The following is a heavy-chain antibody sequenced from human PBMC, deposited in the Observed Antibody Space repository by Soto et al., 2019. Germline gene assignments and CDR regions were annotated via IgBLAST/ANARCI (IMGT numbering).Heavy chain of an antibody. CDR2: ISSDGSHK. Sequence: PGGSLILSCAASGFPFSNSSIHWVRPAPDKGLEWVAVISSDGSHKYYVDSVRGRFTISRDNSKNTLYLQMNSLRAEDTAVYYCARPYCRSTRCYLYYYAMDVWGQGTTVTVSS. V-gene: IGHV3-30-3*01. D-gene: IGHD2-2*01. CDR3: ARPYCRSTRCYLYYYAMDV. J-gene: IGHJ6*02. CDR1: GFPFSNSS.